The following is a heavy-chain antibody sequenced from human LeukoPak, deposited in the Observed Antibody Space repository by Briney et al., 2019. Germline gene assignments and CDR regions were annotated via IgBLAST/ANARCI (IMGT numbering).Heavy chain of an antibody. Sequence: GGSLRLSCAASGFTFSSYSMNWVRQAPGKGLEWVSSISSSSSYIYYADSVKGRFTISRDNAKNSLYLQMNSLRAEDTAVYYCARDRRIAVAGTYWYFDLWGRGTLVTVSS. CDR3: ARDRRIAVAGTYWYFDL. CDR1: GFTFSSYS. D-gene: IGHD6-19*01. CDR2: ISSSSSYI. V-gene: IGHV3-21*01. J-gene: IGHJ2*01.